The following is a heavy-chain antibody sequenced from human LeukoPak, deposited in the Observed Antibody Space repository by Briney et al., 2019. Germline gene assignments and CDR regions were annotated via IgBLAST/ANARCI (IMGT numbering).Heavy chain of an antibody. CDR1: GVSISSYY. Sequence: SETLSLTCTVSGVSISSYYWSWIRQPPGKGLEWIGYIYYSGSTNYNPSLKSRVTISVDTSKNQFSLKLSSVTAADTAVYYCARGPGTVLRYFDWLLYFDYWGQGTLVTVSS. D-gene: IGHD3-9*01. V-gene: IGHV4-59*08. CDR3: ARGPGTVLRYFDWLLYFDY. CDR2: IYYSGST. J-gene: IGHJ4*02.